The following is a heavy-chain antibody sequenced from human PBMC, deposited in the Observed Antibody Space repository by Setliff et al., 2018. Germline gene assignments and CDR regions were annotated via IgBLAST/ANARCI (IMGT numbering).Heavy chain of an antibody. Sequence: PSETLSLTCTVSGGSISSYYWSWIRQPAGKGLEWIGHIYIGGSANYNPSLKSRVTMSIDTSKNQFSLKLNSATAADMAVYYCAREQWLDPPGYYYMDVWAKGNTVTVSS. CDR1: GGSISSYY. V-gene: IGHV4-4*07. D-gene: IGHD6-19*01. J-gene: IGHJ6*03. CDR2: IYIGGSA. CDR3: AREQWLDPPGYYYMDV.